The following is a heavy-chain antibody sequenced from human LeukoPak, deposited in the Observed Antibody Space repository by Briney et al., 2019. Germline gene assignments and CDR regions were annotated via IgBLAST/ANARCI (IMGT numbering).Heavy chain of an antibody. V-gene: IGHV4-59*12. D-gene: IGHD3-16*01. Sequence: SETLSLTCTVSGGSITSYYWSWIRQPPGKGLEWIGYMYYSGSTNYNPSLKSRVTISVDRSKSQFSLKLYSVTAADTAVYYCAREVLGGAFDIWGQGTTVTVSS. CDR2: MYYSGST. J-gene: IGHJ3*02. CDR1: GGSITSYY. CDR3: AREVLGGAFDI.